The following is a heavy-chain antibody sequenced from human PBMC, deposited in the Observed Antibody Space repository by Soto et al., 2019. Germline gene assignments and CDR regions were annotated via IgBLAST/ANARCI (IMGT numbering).Heavy chain of an antibody. CDR3: ARICSGGSCSYYYYGMDV. CDR2: IYPGDSDT. V-gene: IGHV5-51*01. D-gene: IGHD2-15*01. Sequence: HSLKISCKGSGYSFTSYWIGWVRQMPGKGLEWMGIIYPGDSDTRYSPSFQGQVTISADKSISTAYLQWSSLKASDTAMYYCARICSGGSCSYYYYGMDVWGQGTTVTVS. J-gene: IGHJ6*02. CDR1: GYSFTSYW.